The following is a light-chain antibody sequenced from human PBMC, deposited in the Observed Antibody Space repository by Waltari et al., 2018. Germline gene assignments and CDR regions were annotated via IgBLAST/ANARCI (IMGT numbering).Light chain of an antibody. Sequence: DIVMTQSPDSLAVSLGEKATINCKSNQSLLNNSNNKNYLAWYQQKPGQPLKLFFYWASSRESGVPDRFSGSGSGTDFTLTIGSLQAEDVAVYYCQQYYTAPYTFGQGTKLEIK. CDR2: WAS. V-gene: IGKV4-1*01. CDR3: QQYYTAPYT. J-gene: IGKJ2*01. CDR1: QSLLNNSNNKNY.